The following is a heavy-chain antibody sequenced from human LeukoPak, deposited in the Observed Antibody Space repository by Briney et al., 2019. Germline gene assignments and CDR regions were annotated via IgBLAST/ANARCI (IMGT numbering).Heavy chain of an antibody. V-gene: IGHV4-59*08. J-gene: IGHJ4*02. CDR1: GGSISSYY. CDR2: IYYTGST. D-gene: IGHD3-22*01. Sequence: SETLSLTCTVSGGSISSYYWSWIRQPPGKGLEWIGYIYYTGSTNYNPSLKSRVTISVDTSKNQFSLRLSSVTAADTAVYYCARQREYYESSGYYSFDYWGQGALATVSS. CDR3: ARQREYYESSGYYSFDY.